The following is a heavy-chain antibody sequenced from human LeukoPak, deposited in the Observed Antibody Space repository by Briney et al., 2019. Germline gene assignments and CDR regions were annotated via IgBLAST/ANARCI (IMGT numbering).Heavy chain of an antibody. J-gene: IGHJ4*02. CDR1: GDSITTEHYW. CDR2: IFYTGKI. V-gene: IGHV4-39*01. Sequence: PSETLSLTCDVSGDSITTEHYWWGWLRQPPGKGLEWIAIIFYTGKIHDNPSLRNRISMSVDTSKDQFSLRLSAVTAADTAVYYCARQLGVGVWAIDRWGQGTLVTVSS. CDR3: ARQLGVGVWAIDR. D-gene: IGHD3-16*01.